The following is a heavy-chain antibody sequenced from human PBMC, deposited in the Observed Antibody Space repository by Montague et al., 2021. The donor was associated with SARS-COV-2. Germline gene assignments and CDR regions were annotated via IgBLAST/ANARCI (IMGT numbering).Heavy chain of an antibody. Sequence: SETLSLTCTVSGVSITGYTYSWGWIRQPPGQGLESIAHVYYSGSTYHTPTLKSPVTISVDTSKNQSSLQVSSVTAAASAIYYCASHGVASGWNYFDPWGRGTLVTVSS. CDR3: ASHGVASGWNYFDP. V-gene: IGHV4-39*01. D-gene: IGHD1-7*01. CDR2: VYYSGST. CDR1: GVSITGYTYS. J-gene: IGHJ5*02.